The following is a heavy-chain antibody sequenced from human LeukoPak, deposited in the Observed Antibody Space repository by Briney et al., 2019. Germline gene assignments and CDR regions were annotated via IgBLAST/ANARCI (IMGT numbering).Heavy chain of an antibody. CDR1: GYTFTDYY. CDR3: ARQRDIVEGNAFDI. D-gene: IGHD2-15*01. CDR2: INPNSGGT. J-gene: IGHJ3*02. V-gene: IGHV1-2*02. Sequence: GASVKVSCKASGYTFTDYYMHWVRQAPGQGLEWMGWINPNSGGTNYAQKFQGRVTMTRDTSISTAYMELSRLRSDDTAVYYCARQRDIVEGNAFDIWGQGTMVTVSS.